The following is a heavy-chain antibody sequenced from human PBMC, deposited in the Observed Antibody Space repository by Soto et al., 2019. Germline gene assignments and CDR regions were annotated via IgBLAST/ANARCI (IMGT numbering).Heavy chain of an antibody. CDR3: VRVRRFDILTGYSGHFDY. D-gene: IGHD3-9*01. CDR1: GYNFKTYS. J-gene: IGHJ4*02. CDR2: INADNGDT. Sequence: ASVKVSCKASGYNFKTYSLHWVRQAPGQRFEWLGWINADNGDTQYSQRFQDRLAITRDTSATTAYMEMSSLTSGDTAIYYCVRVRRFDILTGYSGHFDYWGQG. V-gene: IGHV1-3*01.